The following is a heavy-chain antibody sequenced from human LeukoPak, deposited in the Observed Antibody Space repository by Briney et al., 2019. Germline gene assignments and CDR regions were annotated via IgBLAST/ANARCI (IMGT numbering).Heavy chain of an antibody. V-gene: IGHV4-59*01. CDR1: GRSISSYY. CDR3: ARGPWYSSSWYDY. Sequence: PETLSLTCTVSGRSISSYYWSWIRQPPGKGLEWIGYIYYSGSTNYNPSLKSRVTISVDTSKNQFSLKLSSVTAADTAVYYCARGPWYSSSWYDYWGQGTLVTVSS. J-gene: IGHJ4*02. D-gene: IGHD6-13*01. CDR2: IYYSGST.